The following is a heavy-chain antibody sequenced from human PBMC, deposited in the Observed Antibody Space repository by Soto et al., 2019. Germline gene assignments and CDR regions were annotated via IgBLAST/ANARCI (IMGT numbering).Heavy chain of an antibody. CDR3: AKSRSGWFDY. CDR2: ISYDGSNK. Sequence: QVQLVESGGGVVQPGRSLRLSCAASGFTFSSYGMHWVRQAPGKGLEWVAVISYDGSNKYYADSVKGRFTISRDNSKNTLYLQMNSLRAEDTAVYYCAKSRSGWFDYWGQGTLVTVSS. J-gene: IGHJ5*01. D-gene: IGHD6-19*01. CDR1: GFTFSSYG. V-gene: IGHV3-30*18.